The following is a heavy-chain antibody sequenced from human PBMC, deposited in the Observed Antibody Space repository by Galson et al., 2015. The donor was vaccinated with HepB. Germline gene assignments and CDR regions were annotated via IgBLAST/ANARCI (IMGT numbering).Heavy chain of an antibody. V-gene: IGHV3-30*04. D-gene: IGHD1-26*01. Sequence: SLRLSCAASGFTFSSYAMHWVRQAPGKGLEWVAVISYDGSNKYYADSVKGRFTISRDNSKNTLYLQMNSLRAEDTAVYYCASGGNKVGAKHYYYGMDVWGQGTTVTVSS. CDR2: ISYDGSNK. CDR1: GFTFSSYA. CDR3: ASGGNKVGAKHYYYGMDV. J-gene: IGHJ6*02.